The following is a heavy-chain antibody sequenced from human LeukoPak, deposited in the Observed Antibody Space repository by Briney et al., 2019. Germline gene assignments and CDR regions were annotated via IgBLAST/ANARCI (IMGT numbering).Heavy chain of an antibody. CDR1: GGSFSGYY. D-gene: IGHD3-10*01. CDR2: INHSGST. J-gene: IGHJ4*02. V-gene: IGHV4-34*01. Sequence: SETLSLTCAVYGGSFSGYYWSWIRQPPGKGLEWLGEINHSGSTNYNPSLKSRVTISVDTSKNQFSLKLSSVTAADTAVYYCARAKVRGVRFYYWGQGTLVTVSS. CDR3: ARAKVRGVRFYY.